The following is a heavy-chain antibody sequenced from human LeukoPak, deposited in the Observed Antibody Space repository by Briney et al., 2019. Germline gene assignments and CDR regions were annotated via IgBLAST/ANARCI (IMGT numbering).Heavy chain of an antibody. CDR2: IIPILGIA. CDR3: AREDCSGGSCYTFDY. J-gene: IGHJ4*02. Sequence: GASVKVSCKASGGTFSSYAISWVRQAPGQGREWMGRIIPILGIANYAQKFQGRVTITADKSTSTAYMELSSLRSEDTAVYYCAREDCSGGSCYTFDYWGQGTLVTVSS. D-gene: IGHD2-15*01. V-gene: IGHV1-69*04. CDR1: GGTFSSYA.